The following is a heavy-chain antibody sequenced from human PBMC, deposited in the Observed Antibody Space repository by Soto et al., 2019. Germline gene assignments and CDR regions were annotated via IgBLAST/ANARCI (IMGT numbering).Heavy chain of an antibody. Sequence: SETLSLPCTVSGGSISSHYCSWIRKPPEKGMEWIGYIYYSGSTNYNPSLKSRVTISADTAKNKFYLTLTSVTAQDTTEYYNARRYGGNFDSCGQGILVTVS. CDR2: IYYSGST. CDR3: ARRYGGNFDS. CDR1: GGSISSHY. J-gene: IGHJ4*02. D-gene: IGHD1-26*01. V-gene: IGHV4-59*11.